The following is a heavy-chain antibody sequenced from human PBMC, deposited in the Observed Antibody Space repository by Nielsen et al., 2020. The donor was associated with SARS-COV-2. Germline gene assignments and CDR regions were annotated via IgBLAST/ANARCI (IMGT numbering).Heavy chain of an antibody. Sequence: GESLKISCAASGFSFRDSYMSWIRQAPGKGLEWISYISSSSAYTNYADSLKGRFTTSRDNAKNTLYLQMNSLRAEDTAVYFCTNWNDGYWGQGTPVTVSS. V-gene: IGHV3-11*06. D-gene: IGHD1-1*01. J-gene: IGHJ4*02. CDR2: ISSSSAYT. CDR3: TNWNDGY. CDR1: GFSFRDSY.